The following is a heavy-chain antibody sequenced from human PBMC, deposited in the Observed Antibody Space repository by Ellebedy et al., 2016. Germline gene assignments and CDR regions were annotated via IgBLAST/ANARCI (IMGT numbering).Heavy chain of an antibody. Sequence: SGPTLVXPTQTLTLTCTFSGFSLSTSGMCVSWIRQPPGKALEWLALIDWDDDKYYSTSLKTRLTISKDTSKNQVVLTMTNMDPVDTATYYCARIQDYGGNSDDAFDIWGQGTMVTVSS. V-gene: IGHV2-70*01. D-gene: IGHD4-23*01. CDR2: IDWDDDK. CDR1: GFSLSTSGMC. CDR3: ARIQDYGGNSDDAFDI. J-gene: IGHJ3*02.